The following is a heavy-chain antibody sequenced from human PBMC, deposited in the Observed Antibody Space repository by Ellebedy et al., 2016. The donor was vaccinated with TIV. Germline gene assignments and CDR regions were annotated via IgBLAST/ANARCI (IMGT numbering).Heavy chain of an antibody. CDR2: ISSSSSTI. D-gene: IGHD3-3*01. CDR3: ARETTIFGVVIKLGGMDV. Sequence: GGSLRLXXAASGFTFSSYSMNWVRQAPGKGLEWVSYISSSSSTIYYADSVKGRFTISRDNAKNSLYLQMNSLRDEDTAVYYCARETTIFGVVIKLGGMDVWGQGTTVTVSS. CDR1: GFTFSSYS. J-gene: IGHJ6*02. V-gene: IGHV3-48*02.